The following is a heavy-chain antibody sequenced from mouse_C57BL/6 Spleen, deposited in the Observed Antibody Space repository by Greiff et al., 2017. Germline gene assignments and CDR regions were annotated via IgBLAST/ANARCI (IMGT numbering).Heavy chain of an antibody. V-gene: IGHV1-64*01. Sequence: QVQLKQPGAELVKPGASVKLSCKASGYTFTSYWMHWVKQRPGQGLEWIGMIHPNSGSTNYNEKFKSKATLTVDKSSSTAYMQLSSLTSEDSAVYYCAVYDYDAVDYWGQGTTLTVSS. J-gene: IGHJ2*01. CDR1: GYTFTSYW. CDR2: IHPNSGST. D-gene: IGHD2-4*01. CDR3: AVYDYDAVDY.